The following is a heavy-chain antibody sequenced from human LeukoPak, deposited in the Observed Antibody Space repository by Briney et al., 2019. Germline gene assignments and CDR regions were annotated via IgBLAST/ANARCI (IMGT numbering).Heavy chain of an antibody. CDR3: ARTSMILVVPYFDY. Sequence: PGGSLRLSCAASGFTFSDYYMSWIRQAPGKGLEWVSYTSSSGSTIYYADSVKGRFTISRDNVKNSLYLQMNSLRAEDTAVYYCARTSMILVVPYFDYWGQGTLVTVSS. J-gene: IGHJ4*02. V-gene: IGHV3-11*01. CDR2: TSSSGSTI. CDR1: GFTFSDYY. D-gene: IGHD3-22*01.